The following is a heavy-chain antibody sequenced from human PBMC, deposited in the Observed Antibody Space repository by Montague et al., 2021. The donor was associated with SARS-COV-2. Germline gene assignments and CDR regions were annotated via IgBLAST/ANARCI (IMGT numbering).Heavy chain of an antibody. CDR3: ARDGSSGNWNYYYGMDV. CDR2: ISPFNGNT. J-gene: IGHJ6*02. Sequence: SGRVSSKAYGYPFGIYSITWLRQAPGQGLEWMGWISPFNGNTNYAQNVRGRVTMTTDTSTSTAYMELRRLRSDDTAVYFCARDGSSGNWNYYYGMDVWGQGTTVTGSS. V-gene: IGHV1-18*01. D-gene: IGHD1-20*01. CDR1: GYPFGIYS.